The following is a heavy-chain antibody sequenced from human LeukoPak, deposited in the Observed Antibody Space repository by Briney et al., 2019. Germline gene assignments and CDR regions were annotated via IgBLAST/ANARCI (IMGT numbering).Heavy chain of an antibody. CDR3: ARAPRGGYSGSYLDY. CDR1: DSTFSTYG. CDR2: IKEDGSEK. Sequence: PGGSLRLSCAASDSTFSTYGMSWVRQAPGKGLEWVAHIKEDGSEKRYVDSVKGRFTISRDSASLYLQMNNLRAEDTAVYYCARAPRGGYSGSYLDYWGQGSLVTVSS. J-gene: IGHJ4*02. D-gene: IGHD1-26*01. V-gene: IGHV3-7*01.